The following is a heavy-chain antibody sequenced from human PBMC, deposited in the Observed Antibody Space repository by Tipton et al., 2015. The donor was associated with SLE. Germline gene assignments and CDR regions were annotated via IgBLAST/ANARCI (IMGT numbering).Heavy chain of an antibody. Sequence: TLSLTCAVYGGSFSVYYWSWIRQSPGKGLEWIGEINHSGSTNYNPSLKSRVTISVDTSKNQFSLKLSSVTAADTAVYYCARGGIVGATGWFDPWGQGTLVTVSS. J-gene: IGHJ5*02. D-gene: IGHD1-26*01. CDR1: GGSFSVYY. V-gene: IGHV4-34*01. CDR3: ARGGIVGATGWFDP. CDR2: INHSGST.